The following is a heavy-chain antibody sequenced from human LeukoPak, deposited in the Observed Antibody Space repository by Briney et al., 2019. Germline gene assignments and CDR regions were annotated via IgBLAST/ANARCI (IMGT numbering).Heavy chain of an antibody. D-gene: IGHD3-22*01. Sequence: PGGSLRLSCAASGFPFSSYAMSWVRQAPGKGLEWVAVISYDGSNKYYADSVKGRFTISRDNSKNTLYLQMNSLRAEDTAVYYCATIDSRYFDYWGQGTLVTVSS. V-gene: IGHV3-30*03. CDR3: ATIDSRYFDY. CDR1: GFPFSSYA. J-gene: IGHJ4*02. CDR2: ISYDGSNK.